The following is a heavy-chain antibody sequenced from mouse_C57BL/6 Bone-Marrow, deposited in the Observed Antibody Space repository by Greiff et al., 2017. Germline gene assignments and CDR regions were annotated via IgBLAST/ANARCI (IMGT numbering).Heavy chain of an antibody. CDR2: INPYNGGT. CDR3: AYYYGYFDV. D-gene: IGHD1-1*01. CDR1: GYTFTDYY. Sequence: VQLQQSGPVLVKPGASVKMSCKASGYTFTDYYMNWVKQSHGKSLEWIDVINPYNGGTSYNQKFKGKATLTVDKSSSTAYMELNSLTSEDSAVYYCAYYYGYFDVWGTGTTVTVSS. J-gene: IGHJ1*03. V-gene: IGHV1-19*01.